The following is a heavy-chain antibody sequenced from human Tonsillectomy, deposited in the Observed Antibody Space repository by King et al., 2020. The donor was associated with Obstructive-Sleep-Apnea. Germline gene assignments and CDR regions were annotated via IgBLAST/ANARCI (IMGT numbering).Heavy chain of an antibody. V-gene: IGHV1-46*03. CDR2: INPSGGST. CDR3: ASISSSWDY. Sequence: QLVQSGAEVKKPGASVKFSCKASGYTFTSYYMHWVRQAPGQGLECMGIINPSGGSTSYAQKFQGRVTMTRDTSTSTVSMELSSLRSEDTAVYYCASISSSWDYWGQGNLVTVSS. CDR1: GYTFTSYY. J-gene: IGHJ4*02. D-gene: IGHD6-13*01.